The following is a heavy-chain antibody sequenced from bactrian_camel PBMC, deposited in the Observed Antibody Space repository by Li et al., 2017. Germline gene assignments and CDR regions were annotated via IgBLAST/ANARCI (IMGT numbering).Heavy chain of an antibody. CDR1: GYTYNQDC. V-gene: IGHV3S53*01. D-gene: IGHD3*01. CDR2: FDRGGGT. J-gene: IGHJ4*01. Sequence: HVQLVESGGGSVQAGGSLRLACVASGYTYNQDCMGWYRQSPGKEREAVASFDRGGGTSYADSAKGRFTASKDSAKNTLYLQMNSLKPEDTGTYWCAVNVGYCSMDWGHVFVRELRLPGQGDPGHRL. CDR3: AVNVGYCSMDWGHVFVRELRL.